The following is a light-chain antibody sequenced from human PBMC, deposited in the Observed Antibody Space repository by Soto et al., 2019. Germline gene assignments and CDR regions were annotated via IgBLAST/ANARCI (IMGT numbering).Light chain of an antibody. V-gene: IGLV2-23*01. CDR3: CSSAGSSTSGV. J-gene: IGLJ3*02. Sequence: QSALTQPASVSGSPGQSITISCTGTSSDVGSYNLVSWYQQHPGKAPKLMIYEGSKRPSGVSNRFSGSKSGNTASLTISGLQAEDEADYYCCSSAGSSTSGVFGGGTKLTVL. CDR1: SSDVGSYNL. CDR2: EGS.